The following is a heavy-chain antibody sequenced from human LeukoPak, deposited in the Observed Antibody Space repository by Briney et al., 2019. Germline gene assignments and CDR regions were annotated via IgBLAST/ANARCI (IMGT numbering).Heavy chain of an antibody. J-gene: IGHJ4*02. CDR3: ARDLHESDY. Sequence: GGSLRLSCAASGFTFSDYYMSWIRQAPGKGLEWVSYISSSSSYTNYADSVKGRFTISRDNAKNSLYPQMNSLRAEDTAVYYCARDLHESDYWGQGTLVTVSS. D-gene: IGHD4-11*01. CDR1: GFTFSDYY. CDR2: ISSSSSYT. V-gene: IGHV3-11*06.